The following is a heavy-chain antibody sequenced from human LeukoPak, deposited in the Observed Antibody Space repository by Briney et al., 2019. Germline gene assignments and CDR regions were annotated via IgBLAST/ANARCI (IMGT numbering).Heavy chain of an antibody. J-gene: IGHJ4*02. CDR2: IRYDGSNK. Sequence: GGSLRLSCAASGFTFSSYGMHWVRQAPGKGLEWAAFIRYDGSNKYYADSVKGRFTISRDNSKNTLYLQMNSLRAEDTAVFYCAKGAAGFGELYRYYFDYWGQGTLVTVSS. D-gene: IGHD3-10*01. V-gene: IGHV3-30*02. CDR1: GFTFSSYG. CDR3: AKGAAGFGELYRYYFDY.